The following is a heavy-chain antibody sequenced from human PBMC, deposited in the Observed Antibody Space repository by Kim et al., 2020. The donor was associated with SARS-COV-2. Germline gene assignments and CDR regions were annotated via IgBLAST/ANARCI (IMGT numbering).Heavy chain of an antibody. Sequence: SETLSLTCSVSGGSISGYYLSWIRQSPGMGLEWIGYVYSNGDTTYNPSLKSRVTISADTSNNQFSLRLTSMTAADTAIYYCARNTPGRTEDHWGQGTLVIVSS. CDR3: ARNTPGRTEDH. D-gene: IGHD1-26*01. V-gene: IGHV4-59*01. CDR2: VYSNGDT. J-gene: IGHJ4*02. CDR1: GGSISGYY.